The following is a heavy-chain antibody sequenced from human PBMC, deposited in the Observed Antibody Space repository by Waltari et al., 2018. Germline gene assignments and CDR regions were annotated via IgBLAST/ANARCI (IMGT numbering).Heavy chain of an antibody. D-gene: IGHD1-26*01. Sequence: QVQVLQSGAEVKKPGASAKISCQVSGYNFTNFAVLWVRLAPGQKFEWLGWVNVGVGSTKTAQKFNDRLTFTKDTSASTVFMELRGLSCQATAVYYGTTRHLLQGLVKTAYWGQATQVNVST. V-gene: IGHV1-3*01. CDR1: GYNFTNFA. CDR3: TTRHLLQGLVKTAY. CDR2: VNVGVGST. J-gene: IGHJ4*02.